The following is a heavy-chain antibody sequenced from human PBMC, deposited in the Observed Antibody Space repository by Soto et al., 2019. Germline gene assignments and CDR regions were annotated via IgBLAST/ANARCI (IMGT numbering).Heavy chain of an antibody. CDR2: INHSRST. CDR3: ARGRTVTSFQNWDFDL. J-gene: IGHJ2*01. CDR1: GGSFSGYY. D-gene: IGHD4-17*01. V-gene: IGHV4-34*01. Sequence: QVQLQQWGAGLLKPSETLSLTCAVYGGSFSGYYWSWIRQPPGKGLEWIGEINHSRSTNYNPSLKGRVTMSVDTSENECSLRLSSVTAADMAVYYCARGRTVTSFQNWDFDLWGRGSLVTVSS.